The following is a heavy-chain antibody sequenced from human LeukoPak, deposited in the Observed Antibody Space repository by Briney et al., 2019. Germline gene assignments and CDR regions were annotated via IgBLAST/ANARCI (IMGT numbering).Heavy chain of an antibody. CDR2: IKQDGSEK. Sequence: GGSLRLSCAASGFTFSSYWMSWVRQAPGKGLEWVANIKQDGSEKYYVDSVKGRFTISRDNSKNTLYLQMNSLRVEDTAVYYCAKEGVNYYDSSGYYAVYWGQGTLVTVSS. V-gene: IGHV3-7*01. D-gene: IGHD3-22*01. CDR3: AKEGVNYYDSSGYYAVY. CDR1: GFTFSSYW. J-gene: IGHJ4*02.